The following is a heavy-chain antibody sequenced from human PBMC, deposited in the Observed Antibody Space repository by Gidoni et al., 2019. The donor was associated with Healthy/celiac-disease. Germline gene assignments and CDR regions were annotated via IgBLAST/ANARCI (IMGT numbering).Heavy chain of an antibody. CDR1: GFTFRSYS. Sequence: EVQLVESGGGLVQPGGSLRLSCAASGFTFRSYSMNWVRQAPGKGLEWVSYISSSRSTIYYADSVKGRFTISRDNAKNSLYLQMNSLRAEDTAVYYCARDLWELLLNYYYYGMDVWGQGTTVTVSS. J-gene: IGHJ6*02. CDR3: ARDLWELLLNYYYYGMDV. V-gene: IGHV3-48*01. D-gene: IGHD1-26*01. CDR2: ISSSRSTI.